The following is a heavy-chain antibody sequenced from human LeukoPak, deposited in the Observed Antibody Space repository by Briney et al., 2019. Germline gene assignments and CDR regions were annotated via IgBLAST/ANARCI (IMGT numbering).Heavy chain of an antibody. CDR2: IIPIFGTA. CDR1: GYTFTSYG. J-gene: IGHJ3*02. V-gene: IGHV1-69*06. CDR3: ASGAAAVSFDI. Sequence: SVKVSCKASGYTFTSYGISWVRQAPGQGLEWMGGIIPIFGTANYAQKFQGRVTITADKSTSTAYMELSSLRSEDTAVYYCASGAAAVSFDIWGQGTMVTVSS. D-gene: IGHD6-13*01.